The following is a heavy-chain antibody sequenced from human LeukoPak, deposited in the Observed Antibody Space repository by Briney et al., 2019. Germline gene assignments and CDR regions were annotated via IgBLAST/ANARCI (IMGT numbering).Heavy chain of an antibody. CDR2: IYYSGRS. J-gene: IGHJ6*03. CDR3: AAVCSSTSCRYKANYYYYYYMDV. Sequence: SETLSLTCTVSGGSISSYYWSWIRQPPGKGLEWIGYIYYSGRSNYNPSLKSRVAISVDTSKNQFSLKLSSVTAADTAVYYCAAVCSSTSCRYKANYYYYYYMDVWGKGTTVTVSS. V-gene: IGHV4-59*01. D-gene: IGHD2-2*01. CDR1: GGSISSYY.